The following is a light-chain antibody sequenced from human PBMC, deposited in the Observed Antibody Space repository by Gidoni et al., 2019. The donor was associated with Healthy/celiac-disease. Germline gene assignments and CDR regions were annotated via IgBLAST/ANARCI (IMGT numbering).Light chain of an antibody. CDR3: QYYDSRLSGYV. J-gene: IGLJ1*01. CDR1: SSNTGAGYD. CDR2: GNS. V-gene: IGLV1-40*01. Sequence: QSVLTQPPSVSGAPGQRVTIPCTGSSSNTGAGYDVHWYQQLPGTAPKLLIYGNSNRPSGVPDRFSGSKSGTSASLAITRLQAEDEADYYCQYYDSRLSGYVFGTGTKVTVL.